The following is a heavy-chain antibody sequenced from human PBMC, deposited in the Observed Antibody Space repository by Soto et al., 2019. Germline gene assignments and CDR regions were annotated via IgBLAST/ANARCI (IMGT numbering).Heavy chain of an antibody. V-gene: IGHV3-21*03. CDR1: GFTFSSYT. J-gene: IGHJ5*02. CDR2: ISSTSAYT. D-gene: IGHD4-17*01. Sequence: PGGTLRLSCAASGFTFSSYTMNCVRRAPGKGLEWVSSISSTSAYTYYADSVKGRFTISRDNAKNSMYLQMNSLRADDTAMYYCASFSTPVTDPRSFDPSCQAPLVSVS. CDR3: ASFSTPVTDPRSFDP.